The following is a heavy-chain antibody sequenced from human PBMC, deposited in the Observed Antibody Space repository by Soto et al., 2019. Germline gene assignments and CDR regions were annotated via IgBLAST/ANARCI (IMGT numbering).Heavy chain of an antibody. V-gene: IGHV4-39*01. CDR2: IYYSGST. CDR3: ARLRVRPYNWFDP. J-gene: IGHJ5*02. D-gene: IGHD3-10*02. Sequence: SETLSLTCTVSGGSISSSSYYWGWIRQPPGKGLEWIGSIYYSGSTYYNPSLKNRVTISVDTSKNQFSLKLSSVTAADTAVYYCARLRVRPYNWFDPWGQGTQVTVSS. CDR1: GGSISSSSYY.